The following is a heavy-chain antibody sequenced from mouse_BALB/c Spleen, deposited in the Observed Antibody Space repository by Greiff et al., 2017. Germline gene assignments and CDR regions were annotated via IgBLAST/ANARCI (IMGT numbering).Heavy chain of an antibody. CDR3: ARQSDYDVFAY. V-gene: IGHV5-6-2*01. J-gene: IGHJ3*01. CDR1: GFTFSSYY. D-gene: IGHD2-4*01. Sequence: DVLLVESGGGLVKLGGSLKLSCAASGFTFSSYYMSWVRQTPEKRLELVAAINSNGGSTYYPDTVKGRFTISRDNAKNTLYLQMSSLKSEDTALYYCARQSDYDVFAYWGQGTLVTVSA. CDR2: INSNGGST.